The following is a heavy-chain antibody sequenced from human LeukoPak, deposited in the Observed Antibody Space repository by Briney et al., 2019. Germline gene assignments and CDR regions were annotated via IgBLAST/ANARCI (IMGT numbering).Heavy chain of an antibody. J-gene: IGHJ4*02. CDR2: INHSGST. D-gene: IGHD3-22*01. V-gene: IGHV4-34*01. CDR3: ARVKDYYDSSGYLDY. Sequence: PSETLSLTCTVSGGSISSYYWSRIRQPPGKGLEWIGEINHSGSTNYNPSLKSRVTISVDTSKNQFSLKLSSVTAADTAVYYCARVKDYYDSSGYLDYWGQGTLVTVSS. CDR1: GGSISSYY.